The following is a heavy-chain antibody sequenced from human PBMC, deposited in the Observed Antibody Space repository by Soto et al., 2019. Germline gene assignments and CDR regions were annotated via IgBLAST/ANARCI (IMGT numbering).Heavy chain of an antibody. CDR2: INPNSCGT. V-gene: IGHV1-2*04. J-gene: IGHJ6*03. CDR3: ARGSATTIFGVVIPTYYYYYMDV. D-gene: IGHD3-3*01. Sequence: GASVKVSCKASGYTFTGYYMHWVRQAPGQGLEWMGWINPNSCGTNYAQKFQGWVTMTRDTSISTAYMELSRLRSDDTAVYYCARGSATTIFGVVIPTYYYYYMDVWDKGTTVTVSS. CDR1: GYTFTGYY.